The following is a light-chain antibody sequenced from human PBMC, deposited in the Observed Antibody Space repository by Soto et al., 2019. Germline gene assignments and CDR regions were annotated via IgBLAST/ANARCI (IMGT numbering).Light chain of an antibody. CDR3: SSYTSSSTLV. CDR2: DVS. Sequence: QSALTQPASVSGSPGQSITISCTGTSSDVGGYNYVSWFQHHPGKAPKLIIYDVSNRPSGVSNRFSGSKSGNTASLTISGLQAEDDADYYCSSYTSSSTLVFGTGTKLTVL. CDR1: SSDVGGYNY. J-gene: IGLJ1*01. V-gene: IGLV2-14*03.